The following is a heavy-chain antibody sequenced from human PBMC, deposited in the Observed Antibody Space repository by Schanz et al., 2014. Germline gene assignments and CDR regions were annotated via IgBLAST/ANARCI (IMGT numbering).Heavy chain of an antibody. CDR2: ITYNGGTI. D-gene: IGHD1-1*01. Sequence: EVKMVESGGGLVQPGGSLRLSCAASGITFSSHSFNWVRQAPGKGLEWISYITYNGGTIYYADSVKGRFTISRDNAKNSLYLEMNSLRAEDTALYYCARDRRNADLDYWGQGTLVTGSS. CDR1: GITFSSHS. V-gene: IGHV3-48*01. J-gene: IGHJ4*02. CDR3: ARDRRNADLDY.